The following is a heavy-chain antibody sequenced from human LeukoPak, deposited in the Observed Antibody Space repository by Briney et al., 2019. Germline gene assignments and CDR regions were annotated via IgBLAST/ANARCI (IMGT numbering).Heavy chain of an antibody. Sequence: SETLSLTCTVSGYSISSGYYWGWIRLPPGKGLEWIGSLYHSGSPYYNTSLKSRVTISVDTSKNHFSLKLSSVTAADTAVYYCTRQRPGCSGGRCRLGVFDYWGQGTLVTVSS. J-gene: IGHJ4*02. CDR3: TRQRPGCSGGRCRLGVFDY. CDR2: LYHSGSP. V-gene: IGHV4-38-2*02. D-gene: IGHD2-15*01. CDR1: GYSISSGYY.